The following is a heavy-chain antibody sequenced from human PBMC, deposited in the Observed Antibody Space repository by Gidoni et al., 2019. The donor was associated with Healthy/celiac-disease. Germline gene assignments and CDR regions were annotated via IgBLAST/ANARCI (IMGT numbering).Heavy chain of an antibody. CDR3: ARGGGGITFGGVIAYFDY. Sequence: QVQLQQWGAGLLKPSEPLSLTCAVYGGSFSGYYWSWIRQPPGKGLEWIGEINHSGSTNYNPSLKSRVTISVDTSKNQFSLKLSSVTAADTAVYYCARGGGGITFGGVIAYFDYWGQGTLVTVFS. V-gene: IGHV4-34*01. J-gene: IGHJ4*02. D-gene: IGHD3-16*02. CDR2: INHSGST. CDR1: GGSFSGYY.